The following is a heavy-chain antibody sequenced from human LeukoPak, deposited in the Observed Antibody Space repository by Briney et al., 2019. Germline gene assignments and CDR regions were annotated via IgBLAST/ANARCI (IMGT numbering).Heavy chain of an antibody. V-gene: IGHV4-4*02. CDR1: GGSISSSNW. D-gene: IGHD6-13*01. J-gene: IGHJ1*01. CDR2: IYHSGST. Sequence: SGTLSLTCAVSGGSISSSNWWSWVRQPPGKGLEWIGEIYHSGSTNYNPSLKSRVTISLDTSKNQFSLKLSSVTAADTAVYYCARGSASASWLIQHWGQGTLVTVSS. CDR3: ARGSASASWLIQH.